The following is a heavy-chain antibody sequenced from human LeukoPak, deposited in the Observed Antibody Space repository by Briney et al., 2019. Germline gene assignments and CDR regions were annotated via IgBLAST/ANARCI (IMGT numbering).Heavy chain of an antibody. CDR1: GYTFTSYG. Sequence: ASVKVSCKASGYTFTSYGISWVRQAPGQGLEWMGWINPNSGGTNYAQKFQGRVTMTRDTSISTAYMELSRLRSDDTAVYYCASLFRFRGPDYWGQGTLVTVSS. CDR3: ASLFRFRGPDY. J-gene: IGHJ4*02. CDR2: INPNSGGT. D-gene: IGHD3-10*01. V-gene: IGHV1-2*02.